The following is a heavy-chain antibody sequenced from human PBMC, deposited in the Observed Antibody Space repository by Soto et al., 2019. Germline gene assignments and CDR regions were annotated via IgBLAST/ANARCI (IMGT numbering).Heavy chain of an antibody. V-gene: IGHV4-39*01. D-gene: IGHD3-16*02. CDR2: IYYSGST. Sequence: SETLSLTCTVSGGSISSSSYHWGWIRQPPGKGLEWIGSIYYSGSTYYNPSLKSRVTISVDTSKNQFSLKLSSVTAADTAVYYCARLSAYYYGMDVWGQGTTVTVSS. J-gene: IGHJ6*02. CDR3: ARLSAYYYGMDV. CDR1: GGSISSSSYH.